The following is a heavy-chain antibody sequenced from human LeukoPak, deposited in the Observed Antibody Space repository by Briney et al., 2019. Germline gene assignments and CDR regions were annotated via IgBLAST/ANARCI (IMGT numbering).Heavy chain of an antibody. D-gene: IGHD4-23*01. CDR3: AKNGGRRNGDY. CDR1: GFTFSSYG. CDR2: ISYDGSNK. J-gene: IGHJ4*02. V-gene: IGHV3-30*18. Sequence: GGSLRLSCAASGFTFSSYGMHWVRQAPGKGLEWVAVISYDGSNKYYADSVKGRFTISRDNSKNTLYLQMNSLRAEDTAVYYCAKNGGRRNGDYWGQGTLVTVSS.